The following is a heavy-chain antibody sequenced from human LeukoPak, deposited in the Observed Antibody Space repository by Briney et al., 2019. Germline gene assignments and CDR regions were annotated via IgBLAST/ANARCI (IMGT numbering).Heavy chain of an antibody. Sequence: PSETLSLTCTVSGGSISSYYWSWIRQPPGKGLEWIGYIYYSGSTNYNPSPKSRVTISVDTSKNQFSLKLSSVTAADTAVYYCARDEGYYDYVWGSYRFNAFDIWGQGTMVTVSS. D-gene: IGHD3-16*02. V-gene: IGHV4-59*01. CDR2: IYYSGST. CDR3: ARDEGYYDYVWGSYRFNAFDI. CDR1: GGSISSYY. J-gene: IGHJ3*02.